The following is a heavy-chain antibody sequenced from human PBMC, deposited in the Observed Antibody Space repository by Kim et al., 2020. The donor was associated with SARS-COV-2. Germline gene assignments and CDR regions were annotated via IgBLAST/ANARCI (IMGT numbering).Heavy chain of an antibody. CDR3: ARDPNDFVETPVIDS. Sequence: ADSVKGRFTISRDNAKKSLYLQMNSLRAEDTAVYYCARDPNDFVETPVIDSWGQGTLVTVSS. V-gene: IGHV3-21*01. J-gene: IGHJ4*02. D-gene: IGHD1-1*01.